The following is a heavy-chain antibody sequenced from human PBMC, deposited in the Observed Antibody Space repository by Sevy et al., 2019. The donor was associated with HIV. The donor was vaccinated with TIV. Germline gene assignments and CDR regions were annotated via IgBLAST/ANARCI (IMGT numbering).Heavy chain of an antibody. CDR3: AGARYYSSGSFDAFDI. J-gene: IGHJ3*02. D-gene: IGHD3-22*01. CDR1: GFTFSTYA. CDR2: IFRNFRGVDVT. V-gene: IGHV3-23*01. Sequence: GGSLRLSCTTSGFTFSTYAMTWVRQAPGKGLEWVSTIFRNFRGVDVTYYADSVKGRFTISRDSSRNMLYLQMNGLTAEDTAIYYCAGARYYSSGSFDAFDIWGQGTMVTVSS.